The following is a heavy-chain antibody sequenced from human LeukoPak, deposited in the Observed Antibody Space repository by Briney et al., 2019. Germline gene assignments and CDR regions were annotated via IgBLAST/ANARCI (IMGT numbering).Heavy chain of an antibody. CDR1: GGSFSDNY. J-gene: IGHJ4*02. CDR3: ARRRSSSWFDFDY. V-gene: IGHV4-34*01. Sequence: SETLSLTCAVYGGSFSDNYWSWIRQPPGKGLEWIGEINHSGSTNYNPSLKSRVTISVDTSKNQFSLKLNSVTAADTAVYYCARRRSSSWFDFDYWGQGTPVTVSS. CDR2: INHSGST. D-gene: IGHD6-13*01.